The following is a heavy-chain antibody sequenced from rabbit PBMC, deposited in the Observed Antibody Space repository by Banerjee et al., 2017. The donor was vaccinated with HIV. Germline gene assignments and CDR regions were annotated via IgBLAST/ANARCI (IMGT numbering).Heavy chain of an antibody. Sequence: QELLGESGGGLVSLGGSLTLTCKASGFPFSSSYWVCWVRQAPGKGLEWIACIDAGSSGSTYYASWAKGRFTISKTSSTTVTLQMTSLTAADTATYFCARDLAGVIGWNFGLWGPGTLVTVS. CDR3: ARDLAGVIGWNFGL. V-gene: IGHV1S45*01. D-gene: IGHD4-1*01. J-gene: IGHJ4*01. CDR1: GFPFSSSYW. CDR2: IDAGSSGST.